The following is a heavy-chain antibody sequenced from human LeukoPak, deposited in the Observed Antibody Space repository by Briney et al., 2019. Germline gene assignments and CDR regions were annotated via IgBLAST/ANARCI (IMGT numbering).Heavy chain of an antibody. Sequence: GGSLRLSCAASGFTVSSNYMSWVRQAPGKGLEWVSVIYSGGSTYYADSVKGRFTISRDNSKNTLYLQMNSLRAEDTAVYYCARGTGAYSLLYYYYGMDVWGQGTTVTVSS. V-gene: IGHV3-53*01. D-gene: IGHD1-26*01. CDR1: GFTVSSNY. CDR2: IYSGGST. CDR3: ARGTGAYSLLYYYYGMDV. J-gene: IGHJ6*02.